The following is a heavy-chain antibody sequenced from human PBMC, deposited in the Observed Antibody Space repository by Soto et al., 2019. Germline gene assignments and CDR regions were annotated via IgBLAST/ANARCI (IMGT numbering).Heavy chain of an antibody. D-gene: IGHD2-15*01. V-gene: IGHV1-69*02. CDR3: ASRPNCSGGSCYVSYYGMDV. CDR1: GGTFSSYT. J-gene: IGHJ6*02. Sequence: ASVKVSCKASGGTFSSYTISWGRQAPGQGLEWMGRIIPILGIANYAQKFQGRVTITADKSTSTAYMELSSLRSEDTAVYYCASRPNCSGGSCYVSYYGMDVWG. CDR2: IIPILGIA.